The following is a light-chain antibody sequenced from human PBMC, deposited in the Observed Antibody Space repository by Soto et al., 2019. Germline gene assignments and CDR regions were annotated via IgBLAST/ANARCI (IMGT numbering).Light chain of an antibody. J-gene: IGKJ1*01. CDR3: QQYNSWPPLT. Sequence: EIVMTQSPDTLSVSPGDRATLSCRASQTVSTNLAWYQQKPGQAPRLLIYGASTRATGVPDRFSGSGSRTEXXLTXXXLXXXDXXXXXXQQYNSWPPLTFGQGTKVEIK. V-gene: IGKV3-15*01. CDR2: GAS. CDR1: QTVSTN.